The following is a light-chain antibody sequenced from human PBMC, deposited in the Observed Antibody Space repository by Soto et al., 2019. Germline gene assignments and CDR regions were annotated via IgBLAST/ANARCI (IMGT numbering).Light chain of an antibody. J-gene: IGKJ5*01. CDR1: QSVSSD. Sequence: EIVMTQSPATLSVSPGGGATLSCRASQSVSSDLAWYQQKPGQAPRLLMYGASTRATGIPARFSGSGSGTEFTLTISSLQSEDFAVYHCQEYNNWPITFGQGTRLEIK. CDR3: QEYNNWPIT. CDR2: GAS. V-gene: IGKV3-15*01.